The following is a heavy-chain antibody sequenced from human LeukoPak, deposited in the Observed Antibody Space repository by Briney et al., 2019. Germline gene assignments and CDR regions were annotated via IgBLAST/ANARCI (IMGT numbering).Heavy chain of an antibody. CDR2: ISGSGGST. Sequence: SGGSLRLSCAASGFTFSSYAMSWVRQAPGKGLEWVSAISGSGGSTYYADSVKGRFTISRDNSKNTLYLQTNSLRAEDTAVYYCAKDLGYCTGGVCLTAGSANWFDPWGQGTLVTVSS. CDR3: AKDLGYCTGGVCLTAGSANWFDP. J-gene: IGHJ5*02. V-gene: IGHV3-23*01. CDR1: GFTFSSYA. D-gene: IGHD2-8*02.